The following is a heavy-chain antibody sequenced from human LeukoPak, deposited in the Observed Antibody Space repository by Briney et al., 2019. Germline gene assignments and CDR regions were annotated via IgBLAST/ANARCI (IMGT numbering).Heavy chain of an antibody. CDR2: INWNGGST. V-gene: IGHV3-20*01. D-gene: IGHD3-10*01. Sequence: GGSLRLSCAASGFTFDDYGMSWVRQAPGKGLEWVSGINWNGGSTGYADSVKGRFTISRDNAKNSLYLQMNSLRAEDTALYHCARDYYGPGTPIGPGAFDIWGQGTMVTVSS. CDR3: ARDYYGPGTPIGPGAFDI. CDR1: GFTFDDYG. J-gene: IGHJ3*02.